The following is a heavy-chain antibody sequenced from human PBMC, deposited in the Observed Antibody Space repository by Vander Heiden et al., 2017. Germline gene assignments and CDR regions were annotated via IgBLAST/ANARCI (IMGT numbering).Heavy chain of an antibody. Sequence: QVQLVQSGAEVRKPGASVKVSCKVSGYILTELSMHWVRQAPGKGLEWMGGFDPDDGETSYAHNLQGRVTTTEDTATKTAYMEPRRLRSEDTAVYYCATLPYFSDSRTYGRCDFWGQGTLVNVSS. CDR2: FDPDDGET. CDR3: ATLPYFSDSRTYGRCDF. CDR1: GYILTELS. J-gene: IGHJ4*02. V-gene: IGHV1-24*01. D-gene: IGHD2-8*01.